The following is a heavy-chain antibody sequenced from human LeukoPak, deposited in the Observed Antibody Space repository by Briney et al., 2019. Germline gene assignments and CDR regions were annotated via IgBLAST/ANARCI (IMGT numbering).Heavy chain of an antibody. V-gene: IGHV4-59*11. Sequence: SETLSLTCTVSGGSISSHYWSWIRQPPGKGLEWIGYIYYSGSTNYNPSLKSRVTISVDTSKNQFSLKLSSVTAADAAVYYCARSDRVPTTFDYWGQGTLVTVSS. J-gene: IGHJ4*02. CDR2: IYYSGST. CDR1: GGSISSHY. CDR3: ARSDRVPTTFDY. D-gene: IGHD1-1*01.